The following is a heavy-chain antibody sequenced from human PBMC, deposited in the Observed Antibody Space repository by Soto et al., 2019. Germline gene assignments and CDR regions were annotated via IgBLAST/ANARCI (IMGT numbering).Heavy chain of an antibody. Sequence: SVKVACKASGYPFTSYYMHLVRQAPGQGLEWMGWINPNSGGTNYAQKFQGRVTMTRDTSISTAYMELSRLRSDDTAVYYCAHSDRYGYFADTQNWFDPWGQGTLVTVSS. CDR2: INPNSGGT. D-gene: IGHD5-18*01. CDR3: AHSDRYGYFADTQNWFDP. J-gene: IGHJ5*02. V-gene: IGHV1-2*02. CDR1: GYPFTSYY.